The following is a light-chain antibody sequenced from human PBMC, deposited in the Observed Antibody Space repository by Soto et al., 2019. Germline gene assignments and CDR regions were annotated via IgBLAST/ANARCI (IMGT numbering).Light chain of an antibody. CDR1: KLGDKY. V-gene: IGLV3-1*01. CDR3: QAWDSSYVV. J-gene: IGLJ2*01. CDR2: QDG. Sequence: SYELTQPPSVSVSPGQTASITCSGDKLGDKYACWYQQKPGQSPVLVIYQDGKRPSGIPERFSGSNSGNTATLTISGTQAMDEADYYCQAWDSSYVVFGGGTKVTVL.